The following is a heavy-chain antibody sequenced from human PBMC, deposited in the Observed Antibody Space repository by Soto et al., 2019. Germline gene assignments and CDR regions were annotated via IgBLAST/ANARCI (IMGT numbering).Heavy chain of an antibody. D-gene: IGHD3-16*02. CDR1: GYDFTRYF. CDR3: SRDLSPY. V-gene: IGHV1-46*03. Sequence: GSSVHVSCKTSGYDFTRYFIHWVRQAPGQGLEWMVKVNPTGGSPTFGQKFRGRVTVTTDTSTSTVYMELSSLRSDDTAVDYCSRDLSPYWG. CDR2: VNPTGGSP. J-gene: IGHJ4*01.